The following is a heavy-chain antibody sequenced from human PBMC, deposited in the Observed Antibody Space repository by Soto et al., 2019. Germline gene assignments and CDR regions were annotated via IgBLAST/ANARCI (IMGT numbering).Heavy chain of an antibody. CDR1: GFTFDDHG. CDR2: INWNGGNT. CDR3: ARGRYCTTTSCYYDY. Sequence: EVQLVESGGGVVRPGGSLRLSCAASGFTFDDHGMSWVRQVPGKGLEWVSGINWNGGNTGYADSVKGRFTISRDNAKNSLFLQMNSLRAEETALYHCARGRYCTTTSCYYDYWGQGTLVTVSS. J-gene: IGHJ4*02. D-gene: IGHD2-8*01. V-gene: IGHV3-20*01.